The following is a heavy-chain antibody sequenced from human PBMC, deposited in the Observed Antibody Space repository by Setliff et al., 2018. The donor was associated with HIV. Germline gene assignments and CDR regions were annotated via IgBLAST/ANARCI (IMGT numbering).Heavy chain of an antibody. CDR2: ISPSDGST. Sequence: ASVKVSCKASGNSFTSHYIHWVRQVPGQGFDGRGIISPSDGSTGYTQKFQGRVTMTRDTSASTAYMELSSLRSEDTAVYSCARVELSGVLGLAYYYYYGMDVWGQGTTVTVSS. D-gene: IGHD3-16*02. CDR3: ARVELSGVLGLAYYYYYGMDV. J-gene: IGHJ6*02. V-gene: IGHV1-46*01. CDR1: GNSFTSHY.